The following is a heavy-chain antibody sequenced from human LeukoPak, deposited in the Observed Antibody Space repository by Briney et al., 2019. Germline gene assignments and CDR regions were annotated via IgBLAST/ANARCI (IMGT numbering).Heavy chain of an antibody. CDR2: FTSGGST. Sequence: GSLRLSCAASGFTFSSYTMNWVRQAPGKGLEWVSGFTSGGSTYYADSVKGRFTISRDNSKNTLYLQMNSLRAEDTAKYYCTKDYCGKFCSAVWGQGTTVTVSS. D-gene: IGHD3-9*01. CDR3: TKDYCGKFCSAV. CDR1: GFTFSSYT. J-gene: IGHJ6*02. V-gene: IGHV3-23*01.